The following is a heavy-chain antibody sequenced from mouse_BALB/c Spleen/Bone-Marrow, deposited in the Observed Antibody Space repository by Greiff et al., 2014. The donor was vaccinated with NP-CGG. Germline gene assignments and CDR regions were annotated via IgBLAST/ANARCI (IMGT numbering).Heavy chain of an antibody. CDR1: GYAFSSYW. V-gene: IGHV1-80*01. Sequence: QVQLQQSGAELVRPGSSVKLSCKASGYAFSSYWMNWVKQRPGQGLEWIGQIYPGDGDTNYNGKFKGEATLTADKSSSTAYMQLSSLTSEDSAVFFCARGVPMDYWGQGTSVTVSS. CDR2: IYPGDGDT. CDR3: ARGVPMDY. J-gene: IGHJ4*01.